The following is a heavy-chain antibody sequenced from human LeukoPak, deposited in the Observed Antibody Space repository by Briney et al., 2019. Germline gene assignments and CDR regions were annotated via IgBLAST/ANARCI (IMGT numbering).Heavy chain of an antibody. CDR3: ARDRRAAAGTPYFDY. CDR1: GYTFTGYY. D-gene: IGHD6-13*01. J-gene: IGHJ4*02. V-gene: IGHV1-2*02. Sequence: ASVKVSCKASGYTFTGYYMHWVRQAPGQGLEWMGWINPNSGGTNYAQKFQGRVTVTRDTSISTAYMEPSRLRSDDTAVYYCARDRRAAAGTPYFDYWGQGTLVTVSS. CDR2: INPNSGGT.